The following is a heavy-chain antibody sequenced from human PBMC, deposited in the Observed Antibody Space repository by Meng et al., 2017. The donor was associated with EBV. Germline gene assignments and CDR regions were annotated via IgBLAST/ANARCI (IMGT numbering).Heavy chain of an antibody. CDR1: GYTFTSYG. CDR3: ARVRTFGGVIPPDY. V-gene: IGHV1-18*01. Sequence: QVKLVQSGAEVKKPGASVTVSCKASGYTFTSYGISWVRQAPGQGLEWVGLISAYNGNTNYAQKLQGRVTMTTDTSTSIAYMELRSLRSDDTAVYYCARVRTFGGVIPPDYWGQGTLVTVSS. D-gene: IGHD3-16*02. CDR2: ISAYNGNT. J-gene: IGHJ4*02.